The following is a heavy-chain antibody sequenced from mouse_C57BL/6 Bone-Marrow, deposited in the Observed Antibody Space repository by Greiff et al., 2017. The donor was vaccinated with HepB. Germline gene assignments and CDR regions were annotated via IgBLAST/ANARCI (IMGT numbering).Heavy chain of an antibody. CDR1: GFNIKDDY. J-gene: IGHJ1*03. CDR2: IDPENGDT. V-gene: IGHV14-4*01. Sequence: EVQLQQSGAELVRPGASVKLSCTASGFNIKDDYMHWVKQRPEQGLEWIGWIDPENGDTEYASKFQGKATITADTSSNTTYLQLSSLTSEAAAVYYYSTNDCDTTTVFDDWGTGTTVTVSS. CDR3: STNDCDTTTVFDD. D-gene: IGHD2-4*01.